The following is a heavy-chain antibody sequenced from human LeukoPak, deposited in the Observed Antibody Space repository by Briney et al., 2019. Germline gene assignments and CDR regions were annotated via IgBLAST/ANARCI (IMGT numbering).Heavy chain of an antibody. J-gene: IGHJ3*02. D-gene: IGHD3-22*01. CDR3: AKKKTPPFQNTYYYDSSGYYAFDI. CDR1: GYTFNSYA. Sequence: ASVKVSCKASGYTFNSYAISWVRQAPGQGLEWMGGIIPIFGTANYAQKFQGRVTITADESTSTAYMELSSLRSEDTAVYYCAKKKTPPFQNTYYYDSSGYYAFDIWGQGTMVTVSS. V-gene: IGHV1-69*13. CDR2: IIPIFGTA.